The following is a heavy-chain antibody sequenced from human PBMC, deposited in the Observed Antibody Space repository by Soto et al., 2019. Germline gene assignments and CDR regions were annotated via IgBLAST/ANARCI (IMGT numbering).Heavy chain of an antibody. CDR2: IYYSGST. Sequence: SETLSLTCTVSGVSISSYYWSWIRQPPGKGLEWIGYIYYSGSTNYNPSLKSRVTISVDTSKNQFSLKLSSVTAADTAVYYCARSHYDPFFSYYYYYMDVWGKGTTVTVSS. D-gene: IGHD5-12*01. J-gene: IGHJ6*03. CDR1: GVSISSYY. V-gene: IGHV4-59*01. CDR3: ARSHYDPFFSYYYYYMDV.